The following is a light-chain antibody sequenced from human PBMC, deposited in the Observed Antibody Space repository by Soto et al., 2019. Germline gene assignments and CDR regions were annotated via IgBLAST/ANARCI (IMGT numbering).Light chain of an antibody. CDR2: AAS. Sequence: DIQLTQSPSSLSASVGDRVTITCRANQSITNFLNWYQEKHGKAPKLMIYAASNLQSGVPSRFSGSGSGTDFALTISGLQPDYFATYYCQQTYSTPRLTFGGGTKVDIK. V-gene: IGKV1-39*01. J-gene: IGKJ4*01. CDR1: QSITNF. CDR3: QQTYSTPRLT.